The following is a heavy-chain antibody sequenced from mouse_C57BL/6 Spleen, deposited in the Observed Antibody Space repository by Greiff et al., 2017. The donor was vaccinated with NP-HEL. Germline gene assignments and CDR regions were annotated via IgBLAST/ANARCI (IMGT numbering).Heavy chain of an antibody. V-gene: IGHV1-82*01. CDR3: AREEGFYYFDY. CDR1: GYAFSRSW. Sequence: QVQLQQSGAELVKPGASVKLSCKASGYAFSRSWMNWVKQRPGKGLEWIGRIYPGDGDTNYNGKFKGKATLTADKSSSTAYMQLSSLTSEDSAVYFCAREEGFYYFDYWGQGTTLTVSS. CDR2: IYPGDGDT. J-gene: IGHJ2*01.